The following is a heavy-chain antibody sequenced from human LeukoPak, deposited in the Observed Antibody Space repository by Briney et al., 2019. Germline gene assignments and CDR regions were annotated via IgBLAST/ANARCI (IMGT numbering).Heavy chain of an antibody. CDR1: GFSFSSYA. J-gene: IGHJ4*02. Sequence: GGSLKLSCAASGFSFSSYAMSWVRQAPGKGLGWVSSISGSGDNTYYAESVKGRFTISRDNSKNTLFLQMNSLRAEDTAVFYCAKRSGYTTGWFFDFWGQGTPVTVSS. V-gene: IGHV3-23*01. D-gene: IGHD6-19*01. CDR3: AKRSGYTTGWFFDF. CDR2: ISGSGDNT.